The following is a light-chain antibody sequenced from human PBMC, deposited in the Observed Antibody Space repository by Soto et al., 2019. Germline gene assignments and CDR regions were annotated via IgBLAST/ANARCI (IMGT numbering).Light chain of an antibody. CDR1: SSNIGSNR. V-gene: IGLV1-47*01. Sequence: QSVLNQAPSTSGTPGQRVIISCSGSSSNIGSNRVQWYQQLPGTAPKLLVYKNDNRPSGVPDRFSGSKSGTSASLAISDLRSEDEGLYYCATWDDSLSAVLFGGGTQLTVL. J-gene: IGLJ2*01. CDR2: KND. CDR3: ATWDDSLSAVL.